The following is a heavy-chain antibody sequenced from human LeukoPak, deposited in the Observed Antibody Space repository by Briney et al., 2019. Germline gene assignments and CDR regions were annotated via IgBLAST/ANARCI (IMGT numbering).Heavy chain of an antibody. CDR2: IYYSGST. V-gene: IGHV4-59*01. CDR1: GGSISSYY. Sequence: PSETLSLTCTVSGGSISSYYWSWLRQPPGKGLEWIGYIYYSGSTNYNPSLKSRVTISVDTSKNQFSLKLSSVTAADTAVYYCARDRGIAVFDYWGQGTLVTVSS. D-gene: IGHD6-19*01. J-gene: IGHJ4*02. CDR3: ARDRGIAVFDY.